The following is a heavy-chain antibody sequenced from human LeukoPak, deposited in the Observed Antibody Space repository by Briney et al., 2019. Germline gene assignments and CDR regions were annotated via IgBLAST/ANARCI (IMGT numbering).Heavy chain of an antibody. D-gene: IGHD2-2*01. V-gene: IGHV1-2*02. CDR3: ARANFLYCSSSTCLVDY. J-gene: IGHJ4*02. CDR2: ITPNDSNT. CDR1: GYTFTDYY. Sequence: ASVKLSCKASGYTFTDYYMHWVRQAPGQGLEWMAWITPNDSNTNYAHKFQGRVTITSDTSISTAHMEVSRLRSDDTAVYYCARANFLYCSSSTCLVDYWGQGTLVTVSS.